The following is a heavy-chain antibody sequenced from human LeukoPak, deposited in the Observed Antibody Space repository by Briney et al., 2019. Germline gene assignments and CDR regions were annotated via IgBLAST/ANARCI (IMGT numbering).Heavy chain of an antibody. Sequence: SETLSLTCAVSGYFISSGYHWGWIRQPPGKGLEWIGAIYHTGNTYYNPSLMSRVTMSVDTSKNQFSLRLSSVTAADTAVYYCVRLEGYYYYYVDVWGEGTTVTVSS. CDR2: IYHTGNT. CDR1: GYFISSGYH. V-gene: IGHV4-38-2*01. CDR3: VRLEGYYYYYVDV. J-gene: IGHJ6*03.